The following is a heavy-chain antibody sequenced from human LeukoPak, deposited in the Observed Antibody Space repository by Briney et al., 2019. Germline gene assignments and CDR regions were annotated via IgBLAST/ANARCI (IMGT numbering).Heavy chain of an antibody. Sequence: SVKVSRKASGGTFSSYAISWVRQAPGQGLEWMGRIIPILGIANYAQKFQGRVTITADKSTSTAYMELSSLRSEDTAVYYCAREGYDIPYYYYGMDVWGQGTTVTVSS. D-gene: IGHD2-2*01. CDR3: AREGYDIPYYYYGMDV. CDR2: IIPILGIA. V-gene: IGHV1-69*04. J-gene: IGHJ6*02. CDR1: GGTFSSYA.